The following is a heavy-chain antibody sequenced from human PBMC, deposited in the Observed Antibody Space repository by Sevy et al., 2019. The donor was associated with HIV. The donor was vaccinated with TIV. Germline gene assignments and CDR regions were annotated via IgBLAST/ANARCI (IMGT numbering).Heavy chain of an antibody. CDR3: ATEGTGEQRAGFDF. Sequence: GGSLRLSCAASGFTFNKYDMHWVRQPTGKGLEWLSGIGVRGDTHYPGAVKGRFTISRENAKNSVYLQKDDLRAGDTAVYYCATEGTGEQRAGFDFWGQGTLVTVSS. D-gene: IGHD7-27*01. CDR1: GFTFNKYD. CDR2: IGVRGDT. V-gene: IGHV3-13*01. J-gene: IGHJ4*02.